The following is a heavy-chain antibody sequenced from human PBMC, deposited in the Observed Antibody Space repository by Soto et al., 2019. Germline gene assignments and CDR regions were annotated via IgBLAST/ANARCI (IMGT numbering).Heavy chain of an antibody. Sequence: ASVKVSWKESGYAFASCGGRWVRQAPGHGLEWVGWVSSYNDDKKYAQKFQGRATITKDTSTNTAYLDLRSLTSDDAAAYYCARDLLRETWQTNYLDFWGQGTPVTVSS. CDR2: VSSYNDDK. D-gene: IGHD2-15*01. V-gene: IGHV1-18*01. CDR3: ARDLLRETWQTNYLDF. CDR1: GYAFASCG. J-gene: IGHJ4*02.